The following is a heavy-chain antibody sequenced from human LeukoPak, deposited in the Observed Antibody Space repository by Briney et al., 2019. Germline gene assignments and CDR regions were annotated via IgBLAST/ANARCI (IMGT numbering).Heavy chain of an antibody. CDR1: GGSFSGYY. V-gene: IGHV4-34*01. CDR3: ARGDRDGYGLN. D-gene: IGHD5-18*01. Sequence: SETLSLTCAVYGGSFSGYYWSWIRQPPGKGLEWIGEINHSGSTNYNPSLKSRVTISVDTSKNQFSLKLSSVTAADTAVYYCARGDRDGYGLNWGQGTLVTVSS. CDR2: INHSGST. J-gene: IGHJ4*02.